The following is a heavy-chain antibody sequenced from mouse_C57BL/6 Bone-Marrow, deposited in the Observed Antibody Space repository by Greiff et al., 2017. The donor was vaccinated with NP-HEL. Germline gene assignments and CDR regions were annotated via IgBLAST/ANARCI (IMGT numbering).Heavy chain of an antibody. V-gene: IGHV1-22*01. CDR1: GYTFTDYN. CDR3: ARYGYGSSPYYYAMDY. CDR2: INPNNGGT. Sequence: VQLKQSGPELVKPGASVKMSCKASGYTFTDYNMHWVKQSHGKSLEWIGYINPNNGGTSYNQKFKGKATLTVNKSSSTAYMELRSLTSEDSAVYYCARYGYGSSPYYYAMDYWGQGTSVTVSS. D-gene: IGHD1-1*01. J-gene: IGHJ4*01.